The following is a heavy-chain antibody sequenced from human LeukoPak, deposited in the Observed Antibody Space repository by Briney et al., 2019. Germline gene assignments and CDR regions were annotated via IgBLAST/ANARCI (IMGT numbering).Heavy chain of an antibody. J-gene: IGHJ3*02. Sequence: SETLSLTCTVSGDTIRSSSYYWGWVRQAPGKGLEWIGYIYYNGSTNYNPSLKSRVTISVDTSKNQFSLKLSSVTAADTAVYYCAGGGYGGGGAFDIWGQGTMVTVSS. V-gene: IGHV4-61*05. CDR2: IYYNGST. CDR3: AGGGYGGGGAFDI. CDR1: GDTIRSSSYY. D-gene: IGHD4-23*01.